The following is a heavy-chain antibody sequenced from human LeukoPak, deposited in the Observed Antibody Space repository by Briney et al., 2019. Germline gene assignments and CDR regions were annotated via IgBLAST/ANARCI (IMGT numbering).Heavy chain of an antibody. CDR1: GGSISSHY. J-gene: IGHJ5*02. CDR3: ARVALIGSYHGGLVPKGDNWFDP. Sequence: SETLSLTCTVSGGSISSHYWSWIRQPPGKGLEWIGYIYYSGSTNYNPSLKSRVTISVDTSKNQFSLKLSSVTAADTAVYYCARVALIGSYHGGLVPKGDNWFDPWGQGTLVTVSS. CDR2: IYYSGST. D-gene: IGHD1-26*01. V-gene: IGHV4-59*11.